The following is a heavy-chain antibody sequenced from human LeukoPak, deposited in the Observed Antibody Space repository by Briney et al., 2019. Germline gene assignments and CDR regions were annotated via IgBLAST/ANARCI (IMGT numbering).Heavy chain of an antibody. CDR3: ARDYDILTGSHY. D-gene: IGHD3-9*01. Sequence: GASVKVSCTASGYTFVTYGINWVRQAPGQGLEWMGWISAYNGNKKYAQKFQGRVTMTTDTCTSTAYMELRSLRSDDTAVYYCARDYDILTGSHYWGQGTLVIVSS. J-gene: IGHJ4*02. CDR2: ISAYNGNK. V-gene: IGHV1-18*01. CDR1: GYTFVTYG.